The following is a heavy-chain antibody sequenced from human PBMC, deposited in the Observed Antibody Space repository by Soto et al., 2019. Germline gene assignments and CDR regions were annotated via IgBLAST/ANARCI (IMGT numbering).Heavy chain of an antibody. V-gene: IGHV1-8*01. J-gene: IGHJ1*01. CDR3: ALGVDAIEYFQH. Sequence: ASVKVSCKASGYTFTSYDINWVRQATGQGLEWMGWMNPNSGNTGYAQKFQGRVTMTRNTSISTAYMELSSLRSEDTAVYYCALGVDAIEYFQHWGQGTLVTVSS. CDR1: GYTFTSYD. CDR2: MNPNSGNT. D-gene: IGHD2-15*01.